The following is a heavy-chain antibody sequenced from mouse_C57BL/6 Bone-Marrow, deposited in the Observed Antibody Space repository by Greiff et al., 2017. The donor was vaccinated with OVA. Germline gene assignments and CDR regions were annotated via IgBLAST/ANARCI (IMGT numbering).Heavy chain of an antibody. CDR3: ARLRSNWNY. CDR2: IYPGSGST. Sequence: VQLQQSGAELVKPGASVKMSCTASGYTFTSYWITWVMQRPGQGLEWIGDIYPGSGSTNYNEKFKSKATLTVDTSSSTAYMQLSSQTSEDSAVYDCARLRSNWNYWGQGTTLTVSS. V-gene: IGHV1-55*01. CDR1: GYTFTSYW. J-gene: IGHJ2*01. D-gene: IGHD2-5*01.